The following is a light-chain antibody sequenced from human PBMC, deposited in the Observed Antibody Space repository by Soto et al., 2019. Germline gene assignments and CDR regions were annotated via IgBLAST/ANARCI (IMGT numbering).Light chain of an antibody. CDR1: SSNIGNNY. CDR3: GTWNSSLIAGV. V-gene: IGLV1-51*01. CDR2: DNN. Sequence: QSVLTQPPSVSAAPGQKVTISCSGSSSNIGNNYVSWYQQIPGTAPKLLIYDNNKRPSGIPDRFSGSKSGTSATMGITGLQTGEEAVYYCGTWNSSLIAGVLGTGTKAPVL. J-gene: IGLJ1*01.